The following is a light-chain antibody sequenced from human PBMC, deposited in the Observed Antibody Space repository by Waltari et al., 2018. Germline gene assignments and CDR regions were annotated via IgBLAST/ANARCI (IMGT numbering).Light chain of an antibody. V-gene: IGLV1-47*01. CDR2: KND. J-gene: IGLJ3*02. CDR3: ATWDDRLSGWL. CDR1: SSNIGSQY. Sequence: QSVLTQTPSASGTPGQRVTISCSGSSSNIGSQYVYWSQHLPGTAPKLLIYKNDQRPSGVPDRFSGSKSGTSASLAISGLRSEDEADYYCATWDDRLSGWLFGGGTKLTAL.